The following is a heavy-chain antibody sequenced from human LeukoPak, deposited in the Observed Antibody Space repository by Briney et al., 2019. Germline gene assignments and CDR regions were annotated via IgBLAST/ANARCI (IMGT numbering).Heavy chain of an antibody. CDR3: ARFVVVTAGDY. Sequence: PGGSLRLSCSASGFTLSNYWMHWVRQAPGKGLVWAARLHSNGAFTTYADSVKGRFTISRDTAKNTLYLQMNSLRVEDTAVYYCARFVVVTAGDYWGQGTLVTVSS. J-gene: IGHJ4*01. CDR2: LHSNGAFT. D-gene: IGHD2-21*02. CDR1: GFTLSNYW. V-gene: IGHV3-74*01.